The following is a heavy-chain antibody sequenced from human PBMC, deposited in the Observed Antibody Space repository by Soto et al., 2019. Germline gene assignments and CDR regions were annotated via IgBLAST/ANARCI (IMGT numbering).Heavy chain of an antibody. CDR3: ARGPKYYDSSGYLSIDY. CDR1: GGTFSSYA. D-gene: IGHD3-22*01. J-gene: IGHJ4*02. CDR2: IIPIFGTA. Sequence: SVKVSCKASGGTFSSYAISWVRQAPGQGLEWMGGIIPIFGTANYAQKFQGRVTITADESTSTAYMELSSLRSEDTAVYYCARGPKYYDSSGYLSIDYWGQGTLVTVSS. V-gene: IGHV1-69*13.